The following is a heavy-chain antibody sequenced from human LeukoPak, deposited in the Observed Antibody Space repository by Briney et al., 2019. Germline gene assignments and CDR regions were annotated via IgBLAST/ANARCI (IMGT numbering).Heavy chain of an antibody. Sequence: PGGSLRLSCVASGFTFSSYAMSWVRQAPGKGLEWVANIKQDEAEKFYLGSVKGRFTISRDNSKNTLYLQMNSLRAEDTAVYYCARDRFGSSTSCPTYWGQGTLVTVSS. V-gene: IGHV3-7*01. CDR2: IKQDEAEK. CDR3: ARDRFGSSTSCPTY. CDR1: GFTFSSYA. J-gene: IGHJ4*02. D-gene: IGHD2-2*01.